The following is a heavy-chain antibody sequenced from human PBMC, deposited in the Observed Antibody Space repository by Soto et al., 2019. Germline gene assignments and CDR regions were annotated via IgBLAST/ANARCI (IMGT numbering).Heavy chain of an antibody. J-gene: IGHJ4*02. CDR2: IHTTENT. D-gene: IGHD6-13*01. Sequence: SETLSLTCTVSGDSISSYYWGWIRQPAGKGMEWIGRIHTTENTNYNPSLKSRVTMSIDTSKNQFSLKLSSLTAADTAVYYCARALSAAAGLYFDYWGQGTRVTVSS. CDR1: GDSISSYY. CDR3: ARALSAAAGLYFDY. V-gene: IGHV4-4*07.